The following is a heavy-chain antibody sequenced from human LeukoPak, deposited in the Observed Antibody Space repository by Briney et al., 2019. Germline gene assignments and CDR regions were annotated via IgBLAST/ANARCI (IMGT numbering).Heavy chain of an antibody. CDR2: VDHTGST. V-gene: IGHV4-59*01. J-gene: IGHJ4*02. D-gene: IGHD1-26*01. Sequence: SETLSLTCSVSDDSITMYYWTWIRQPPGKGLEWIGYVDHTGSTNFNPSLNGRVSISRDTTKNLFSLKLRSVTAADTAVYYCARGLLSGGYYNRILHNRKYYFDYWGQGTLVTVSS. CDR1: DDSITMYY. CDR3: ARGLLSGGYYNRILHNRKYYFDY.